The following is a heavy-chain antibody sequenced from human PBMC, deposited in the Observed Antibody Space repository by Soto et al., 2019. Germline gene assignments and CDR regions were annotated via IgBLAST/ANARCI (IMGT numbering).Heavy chain of an antibody. CDR2: INAGNGNT. J-gene: IGHJ5*02. Sequence: ASVKVSCKASGYTFTSYAMHWVRQAPGQRLEWMGWINAGNGNTKYSQKFQGQVTISADKSISTAYLQWSSLKASDTAMYYCARSDSDIVVVPAAPNNWFDPWGQGTLVTVSS. CDR1: GYTFTSYA. CDR3: ARSDSDIVVVPAAPNNWFDP. V-gene: IGHV1-3*01. D-gene: IGHD2-2*01.